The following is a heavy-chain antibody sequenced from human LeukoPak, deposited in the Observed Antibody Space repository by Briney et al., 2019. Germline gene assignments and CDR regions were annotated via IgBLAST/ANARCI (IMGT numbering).Heavy chain of an antibody. CDR2: ISAYNGNT. CDR3: AREEWGYYDSSGTGLDY. Sequence: ASVKVSCKASGYTFTSYGISWVRQAPGQGLEWMGWISAYNGNTNYAQKLQGRVTMTTDTSTSTAYMEQRSLRSDDTAVYYCAREEWGYYDSSGTGLDYWGQGTLVTVSS. J-gene: IGHJ4*02. D-gene: IGHD3-22*01. CDR1: GYTFTSYG. V-gene: IGHV1-18*01.